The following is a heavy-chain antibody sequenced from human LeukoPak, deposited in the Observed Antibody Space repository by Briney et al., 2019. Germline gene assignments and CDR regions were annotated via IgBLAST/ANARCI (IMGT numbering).Heavy chain of an antibody. CDR3: ARGNCSGGSCHGGGSAFDI. Sequence: GESLKISCKGSGYSFTSQWIGWVRQMPGKGLEWMGIIYPADSDTRYSPSFQGQVTISADKSISTAYLQWSSLKASDTAMYYCARGNCSGGSCHGGGSAFDIWGQGTMVTVSS. D-gene: IGHD2-15*01. J-gene: IGHJ3*02. CDR1: GYSFTSQW. CDR2: IYPADSDT. V-gene: IGHV5-51*01.